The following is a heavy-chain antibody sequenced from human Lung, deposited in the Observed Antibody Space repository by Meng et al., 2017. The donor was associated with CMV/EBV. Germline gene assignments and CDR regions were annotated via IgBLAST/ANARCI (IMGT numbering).Heavy chain of an antibody. V-gene: IGHV3-23*01. Sequence: LSLTCAASGFTFSSYVMTWVRQAPGKGLEWVSSISGSDSSTNYADSVKGRFTISRDNSKNTLYVQMNSLTAEDTAVYYCAKGTGAAIYYFDYWGQGTLVXVSS. D-gene: IGHD3-9*01. CDR3: AKGTGAAIYYFDY. J-gene: IGHJ4*02. CDR2: ISGSDSST. CDR1: GFTFSSYV.